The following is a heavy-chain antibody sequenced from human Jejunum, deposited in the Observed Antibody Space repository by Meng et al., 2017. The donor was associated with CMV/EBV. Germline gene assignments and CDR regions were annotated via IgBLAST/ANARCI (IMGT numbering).Heavy chain of an antibody. CDR2: IYYSGST. D-gene: IGHD3-10*01. V-gene: IGHV4-30-4*01. Sequence: LTCAVSGDSIYSAGYYWSWIRQPPGKGLEWIGHIYYSGSTHYNPSLTSRLNISVDTSKNQFSLKLTSVTAADTAVYYCARYFGGHFDYWGQGTLVTVSS. CDR3: ARYFGGHFDY. J-gene: IGHJ4*02. CDR1: GDSIYSAGYY.